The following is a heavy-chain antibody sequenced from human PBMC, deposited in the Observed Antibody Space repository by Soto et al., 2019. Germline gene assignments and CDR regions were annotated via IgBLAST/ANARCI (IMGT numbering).Heavy chain of an antibody. Sequence: GGSLRPFFPGSGFPLYDFAINWVRHATGKGIEWVGLSRNQSYQETPEYAAAVKGRFTISRDSSNGLAYLQMSSLRIEDSAVYSCTRAERTDTAYFSLNWGQGT. CDR3: TRAERTDTAYFSLN. V-gene: IGHV3-49*04. CDR2: SRNQSYQETP. D-gene: IGHD1-26*01. CDR1: GFPLYDFA. J-gene: IGHJ1*01.